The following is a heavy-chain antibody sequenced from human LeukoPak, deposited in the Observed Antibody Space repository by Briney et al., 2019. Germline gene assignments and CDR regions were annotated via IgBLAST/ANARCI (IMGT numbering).Heavy chain of an antibody. CDR1: GFTFSSYW. J-gene: IGHJ4*02. CDR3: ARDRYNLYQWLVPVLFDY. CDR2: IKQDGSEE. V-gene: IGHV3-7*01. D-gene: IGHD6-19*01. Sequence: PGGSLRLSCAASGFTFSSYWMSWVRQAPGKGLEWVANIKQDGSEEYYVDSVKGRFTISRDNAKNSLYLQMNSLRAEDTAVYYCARDRYNLYQWLVPVLFDYWGQGTLVTVSS.